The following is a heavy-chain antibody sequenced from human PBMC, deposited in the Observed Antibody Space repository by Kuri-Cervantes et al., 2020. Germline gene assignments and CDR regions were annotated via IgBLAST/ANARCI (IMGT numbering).Heavy chain of an antibody. CDR2: IYYSGST. CDR1: GGSISSSSYY. D-gene: IGHD6-19*01. V-gene: IGHV4-39*07. CDR3: ARVNLRSSVYFDY. Sequence: SETLSLTCTVSGGSISSSSYYWGWIRQPPGKGLEWIGSIYYSGSTNYNPSLKSRVTISVDTSKNQFSLKLSSVTAADTAVYYCARVNLRSSVYFDYWGQGTLVTVSS. J-gene: IGHJ4*02.